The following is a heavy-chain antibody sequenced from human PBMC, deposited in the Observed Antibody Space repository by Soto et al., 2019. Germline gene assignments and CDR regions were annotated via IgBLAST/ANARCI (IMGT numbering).Heavy chain of an antibody. D-gene: IGHD3-9*01. CDR3: AKPGILTGYHWFDP. Sequence: LRLSCAASGFTFSSYAMSWVRQAPGKGLEWVSAISGSGGSTYYADSVKGRFTISRDNSKNTLYLQMNSLRAEDTAVYYCAKPGILTGYHWFDPWGQGTLVTVS. CDR1: GFTFSSYA. CDR2: ISGSGGST. J-gene: IGHJ5*02. V-gene: IGHV3-23*01.